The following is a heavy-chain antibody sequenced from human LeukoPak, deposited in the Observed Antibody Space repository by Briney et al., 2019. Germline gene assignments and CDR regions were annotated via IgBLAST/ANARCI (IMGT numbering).Heavy chain of an antibody. V-gene: IGHV1-18*01. CDR2: ISAYNGNT. J-gene: IGHJ4*02. D-gene: IGHD4-11*01. CDR1: GYTFTSYG. CDR3: ARGGMTPVTTTKDY. Sequence: ASVKVSCKASGYTFTSYGISWVRQAPGQGLEWMGWISAYNGNTNYAQKLQGRVTMTTDTSTSIAYMEVRSLRSDDTAVYYCARGGMTPVTTTKDYWGQGTLVTVSS.